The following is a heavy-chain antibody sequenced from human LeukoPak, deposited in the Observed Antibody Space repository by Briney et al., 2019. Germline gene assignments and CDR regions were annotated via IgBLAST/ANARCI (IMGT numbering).Heavy chain of an antibody. D-gene: IGHD1-7*01. J-gene: IGHJ4*02. CDR3: AKVNWDSRLGNS. CDR1: GFTFSSSA. V-gene: IGHV3-23*01. Sequence: PGGSLRLSCAASGFTFSSSAMSWVRQAPGKGLEWVSTISNNGGYTYYADSVQGRFTISRDNSKSTLCLQMNSLRAEDTAIYYCAKVNWDSRLGNSWGQGTLVTVSS. CDR2: ISNNGGYT.